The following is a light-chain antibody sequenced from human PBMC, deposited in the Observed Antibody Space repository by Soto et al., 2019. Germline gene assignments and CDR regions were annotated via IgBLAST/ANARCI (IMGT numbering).Light chain of an antibody. CDR2: QDT. J-gene: IGLJ2*01. CDR1: KLGNKY. V-gene: IGLV3-1*01. Sequence: SYELTHPPSVSVSPGQTASITCSGHKLGNKYACWYQQKPGQSPVLVIYQDTKRPSGIPERFSGSNSGNTATLTISGTQAMDEADYFCQAWDSSTVVFGGGTKLTVL. CDR3: QAWDSSTVV.